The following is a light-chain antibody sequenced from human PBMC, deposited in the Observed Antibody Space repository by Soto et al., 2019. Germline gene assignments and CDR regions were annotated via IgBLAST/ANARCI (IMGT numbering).Light chain of an antibody. CDR2: WAS. V-gene: IGKV4-1*01. CDR3: QQYYNTPLLT. J-gene: IGKJ4*01. Sequence: DIVITQSPDSLAVSLGERAVINCKTSQSLLYSSKNKNYLAWYQQKPGQPPKLLIYWASTRESGVPDRFSGSGSGTDFALTIGTLQAEAVAVYYCQQYYNTPLLTFGGGTKVEIK. CDR1: QSLLYSSKNKNY.